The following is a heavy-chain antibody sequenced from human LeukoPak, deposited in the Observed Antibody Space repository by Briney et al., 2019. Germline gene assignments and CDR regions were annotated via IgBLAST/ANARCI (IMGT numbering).Heavy chain of an antibody. J-gene: IGHJ4*02. CDR3: ARSIPATGTRNPFYYFDF. Sequence: GGSLRLSCEVSEFTVSSNYMSWVRQAPGKGPEWVSIIYSDGRTYYTDSGKGRFTISRDNSKNTLYMQMNSLRAEDTAVYYCARSIPATGTRNPFYYFDFWGQGTLVTVSS. CDR1: EFTVSSNY. D-gene: IGHD6-13*01. CDR2: IYSDGRT. V-gene: IGHV3-53*01.